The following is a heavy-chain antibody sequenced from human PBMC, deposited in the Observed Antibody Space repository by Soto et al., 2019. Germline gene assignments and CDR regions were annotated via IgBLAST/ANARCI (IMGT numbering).Heavy chain of an antibody. Sequence: SETLSLTCTVSGGSISSYYWSWIRQPPGKGLEWIGYIYYSGSTNYNPSLKSRVTISVDTSKNQFSLKLSSVTAADTAVYYCARLGHVYYYDSSGYREYFHHWGQGTLVTVSS. J-gene: IGHJ1*01. V-gene: IGHV4-59*01. CDR2: IYYSGST. D-gene: IGHD3-22*01. CDR1: GGSISSYY. CDR3: ARLGHVYYYDSSGYREYFHH.